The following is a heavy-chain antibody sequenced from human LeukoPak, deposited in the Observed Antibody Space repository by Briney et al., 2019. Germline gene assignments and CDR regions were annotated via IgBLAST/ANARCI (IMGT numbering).Heavy chain of an antibody. CDR2: IRYDGSNK. CDR1: GFTFSSYG. J-gene: IGHJ4*02. Sequence: GGSLRLSCAASGFTFSSYGMHWVRQAPGKGLEWVAFIRYDGSNKYYADSVRGRFTISRDNSKNTLYLQMNSLRAEDTAVYYCAKDKWELLPLAFDYWGQGTLVTVSS. CDR3: AKDKWELLPLAFDY. V-gene: IGHV3-30*02. D-gene: IGHD1-26*01.